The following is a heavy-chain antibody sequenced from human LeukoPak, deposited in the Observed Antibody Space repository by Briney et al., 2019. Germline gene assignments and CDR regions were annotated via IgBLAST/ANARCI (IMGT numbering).Heavy chain of an antibody. J-gene: IGHJ6*02. CDR3: ARRKQQHYGMDV. CDR2: IYYSGST. V-gene: IGHV4-59*08. CDR1: GGSISSYY. Sequence: PSETLSLTCTVSGGSISSYYWSWIRQPPGKGLEWIGYIYYSGSTNYNPSLKSRVTISVDTSKNQFSLKLSSVTAADTAVYYCARRKQQHYGMDVWGQGTTVTVSS. D-gene: IGHD6-13*01.